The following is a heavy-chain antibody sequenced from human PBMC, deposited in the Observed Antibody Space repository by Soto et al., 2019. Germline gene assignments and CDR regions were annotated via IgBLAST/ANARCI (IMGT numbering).Heavy chain of an antibody. D-gene: IGHD6-19*01. V-gene: IGHV1-46*01. CDR3: ARELGAVAGLNYGMDA. J-gene: IGHJ6*02. Sequence: QVQLVQSGAEVKKPGASVKVSCKASGYTFTSYYMHWVRQAPGQGLEWMGIINPSGGSTSYAQKFQGRVTMTRDTSTSTVYMELSSLRSEDTAVYYCARELGAVAGLNYGMDAWGQGTTVTVSS. CDR2: INPSGGST. CDR1: GYTFTSYY.